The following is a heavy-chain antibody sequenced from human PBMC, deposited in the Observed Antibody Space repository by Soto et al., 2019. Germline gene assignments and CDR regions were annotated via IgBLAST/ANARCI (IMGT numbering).Heavy chain of an antibody. V-gene: IGHV3-33*01. CDR3: ATSRYCSGGSCYSPPDY. D-gene: IGHD2-15*01. Sequence: QVQLVESGGGVVQPGRSLRLSCAASGFTFSSYGMHWVRQAPGKGLEWVAVIWYDGSNKYYADSVKGRFTISRDNSKNTLYLQMNSLRAEVTAVYYCATSRYCSGGSCYSPPDYWGQGTLVTVSS. CDR1: GFTFSSYG. J-gene: IGHJ4*02. CDR2: IWYDGSNK.